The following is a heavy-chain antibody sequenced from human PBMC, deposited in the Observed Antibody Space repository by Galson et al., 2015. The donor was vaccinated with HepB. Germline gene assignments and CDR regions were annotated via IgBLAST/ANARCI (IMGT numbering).Heavy chain of an antibody. CDR2: IYYSGST. D-gene: IGHD2-2*01. J-gene: IGHJ4*02. CDR3: ARGGRGAIVVVPAATEHTYFDY. Sequence: TLSLTCTVSGGSISSGGYYWSWIRQHPGKGLEWIGYIYYSGSTYYNPSLKSRVTISVDTSKNQFSLKLSSVTAADTAVYYCARGGRGAIVVVPAATEHTYFDYWGQGTLVTVSS. CDR1: GGSISSGGYY. V-gene: IGHV4-31*03.